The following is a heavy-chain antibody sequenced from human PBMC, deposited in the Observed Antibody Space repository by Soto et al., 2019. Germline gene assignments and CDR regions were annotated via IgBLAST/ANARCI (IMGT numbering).Heavy chain of an antibody. CDR2: MNAKSGDT. Sequence: GASVKVSCKASGYTFSDFDINWLRQASGQGPEWMGWMNAKSGDTFFAQRFQGKFNMTWDTSLSTAYMEVDSLTPDHTAIYYCARGNPFNYAGFDVWGQGTTVTVS. CDR3: ARGNPFNYAGFDV. V-gene: IGHV1-8*01. CDR1: GYTFSDFD. D-gene: IGHD3-16*01. J-gene: IGHJ6*02.